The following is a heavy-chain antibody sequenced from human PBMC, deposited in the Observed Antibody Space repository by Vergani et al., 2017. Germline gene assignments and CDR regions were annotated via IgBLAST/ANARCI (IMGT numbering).Heavy chain of an antibody. V-gene: IGHV3-23*01. J-gene: IGHJ6*04. CDR3: YYDFWAGYESGDV. CDR2: ISGSGANS. Sequence: EVQLLESGGNLIQPGGSLRLSCGASGFTFSDYAMSWVRQAPGKGLEWVSSISGSGANSYYADSVKGRFTISRDNSKKTLYLQMNRLTIEDTAVYYCYYDFWAGYESGDVWGKGTTVTVTS. CDR1: GFTFSDYA. D-gene: IGHD3-3*01.